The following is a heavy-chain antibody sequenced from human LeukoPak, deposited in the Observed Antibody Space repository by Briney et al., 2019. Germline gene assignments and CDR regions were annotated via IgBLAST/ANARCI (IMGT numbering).Heavy chain of an antibody. D-gene: IGHD6-13*01. V-gene: IGHV1-2*02. CDR1: GYTFTGYY. J-gene: IGHJ4*02. CDR2: INPNSGGT. CDR3: ASRSSRGTWYYFDY. Sequence: ASVKVSCKASGYTFTGYYMHWVRQAPGQGLEWMGWINPNSGGTNYAQKFQGRVTMTRDTSINTAYMELSRLRSDDTAVYYCASRSSRGTWYYFDYWGQGTLVTVSS.